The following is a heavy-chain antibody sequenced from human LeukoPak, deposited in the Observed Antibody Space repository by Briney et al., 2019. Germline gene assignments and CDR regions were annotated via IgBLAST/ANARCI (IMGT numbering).Heavy chain of an antibody. D-gene: IGHD1-7*01. CDR2: ISSSSSTI. Sequence: GGSLRLSCAASGFTFSNYNMNWVRQAPGKGLEWVSYISSSSSTIYYADSLKGRFTISRDNAKNSLYLQMNSLRAEDTAVYYCARGLAPLYNWNFACMDVWGKGTTVTVSS. CDR1: GFTFSNYN. CDR3: ARGLAPLYNWNFACMDV. V-gene: IGHV3-48*01. J-gene: IGHJ6*03.